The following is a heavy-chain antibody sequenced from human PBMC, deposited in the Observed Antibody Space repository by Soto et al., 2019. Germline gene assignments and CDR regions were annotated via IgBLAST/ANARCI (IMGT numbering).Heavy chain of an antibody. D-gene: IGHD1-26*01. CDR3: TGLVVGATTRGVDY. V-gene: IGHV3-73*01. CDR1: GFTFTNAW. CDR2: IRSKANSYAT. Sequence: SLRLSCATSGFTFTNAWMNWVRQASGKGLEWVGRIRSKANSYATAYAASVKGRFTISRDDSKSTAYLQMNSLKTEDTAVYYCTGLVVGATTRGVDYWGQGTLVTVSS. J-gene: IGHJ4*02.